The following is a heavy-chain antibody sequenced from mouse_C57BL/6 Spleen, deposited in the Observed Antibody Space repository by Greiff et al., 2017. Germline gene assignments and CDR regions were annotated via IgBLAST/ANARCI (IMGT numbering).Heavy chain of an antibody. CDR1: GYTFTDYN. D-gene: IGHD1-1*01. Sequence: VQLQQSGPELVKPGASVKMSCKASGYTFTDYNMHWVKQSHGKSLEWIGYINPNNGGTSYNQKFKGKATLTVNKSSSTAYMELRSLTSEDSAVYYCARGGGSSSYWYFDVWGTGTTVTVSS. J-gene: IGHJ1*03. V-gene: IGHV1-22*01. CDR2: INPNNGGT. CDR3: ARGGGSSSYWYFDV.